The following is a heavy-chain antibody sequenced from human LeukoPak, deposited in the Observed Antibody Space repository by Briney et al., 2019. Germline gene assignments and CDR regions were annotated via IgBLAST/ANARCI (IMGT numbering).Heavy chain of an antibody. D-gene: IGHD3-10*01. CDR2: ISWNSGSI. V-gene: IGHV3-9*01. Sequence: QPGRSLRLSCAASGFTFDDYAMHWVRQAPGKGLEWVSGISWNSGSIGYADSVKGRFTISRDNAKNFLYLQMNSLRAEDTALYYCAKDIGARWGITIEIARGAFDYWGQGTLVTVSS. CDR3: AKDIGARWGITIEIARGAFDY. CDR1: GFTFDDYA. J-gene: IGHJ4*02.